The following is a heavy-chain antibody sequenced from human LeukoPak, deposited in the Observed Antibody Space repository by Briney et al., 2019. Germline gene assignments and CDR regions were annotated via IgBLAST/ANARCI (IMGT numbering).Heavy chain of an antibody. CDR1: GFTFSSYA. CDR3: AKGRITMVRGVIITQEFDY. Sequence: GGSLRLSCAASGFTFSSYAMSWVRQAPGKGLEWVSAISGSGGSTYYADSVRGRFTISRDNSKNTLYLRMNSLRAEDTAVYYCAKGRITMVRGVIITQEFDYWGQGTLVAVSS. V-gene: IGHV3-23*01. D-gene: IGHD3-10*01. J-gene: IGHJ4*02. CDR2: ISGSGGST.